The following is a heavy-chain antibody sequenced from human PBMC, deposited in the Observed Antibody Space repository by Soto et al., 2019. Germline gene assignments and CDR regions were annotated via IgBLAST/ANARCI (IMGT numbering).Heavy chain of an antibody. D-gene: IGHD6-6*01. V-gene: IGHV3-23*01. CDR1: GFTFSSYA. CDR3: AKIQMFYGVSKLGGWVDS. CDR2: VSGSVSTT. J-gene: IGHJ4*02. Sequence: EVQLLESGGGLVQPGGSLRLSCAASGFTFSSYAMSWVRQAAGKGLEWGSSVSGSVSTTYYADSVKGRFTISRDNSKNTLYLQMNSLRAEDTAVYYCAKIQMFYGVSKLGGWVDSWGQGTLVTVSS.